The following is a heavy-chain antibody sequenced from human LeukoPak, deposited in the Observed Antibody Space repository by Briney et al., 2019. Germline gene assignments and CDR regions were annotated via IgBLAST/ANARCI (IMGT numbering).Heavy chain of an antibody. CDR3: AKHRFESGGYHSTD. D-gene: IGHD3-22*01. CDR2: ISGGSGST. J-gene: IGHJ4*02. CDR1: GFTFSSYA. Sequence: GGSLGLPCAASGFTFSSYAMSWVRQAPGKGLAWVSTISGGSGSTYCADSVKGRFTISRDNSKNTLYLQMNSLRDEDTAVYYCAKHRFESGGYHSTDWGQGTLVTVSS. V-gene: IGHV3-23*01.